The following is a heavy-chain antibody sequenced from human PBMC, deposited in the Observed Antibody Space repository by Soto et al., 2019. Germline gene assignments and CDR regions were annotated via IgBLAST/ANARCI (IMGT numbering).Heavy chain of an antibody. J-gene: IGHJ4*02. CDR3: ARGGAMGVDY. CDR1: GFTFNTHW. CDR2: IYFDGITT. Sequence: PGGSLRLSCTASGFTFNTHWMHWVRQAPGKGLVWVSRIYFDGITTNYADSVKGRLTVSRDNVKNTVYLHVNTLRDEDTAVYYCARGGAMGVDYWGQGTLVTVSS. D-gene: IGHD1-26*01. V-gene: IGHV3-74*01.